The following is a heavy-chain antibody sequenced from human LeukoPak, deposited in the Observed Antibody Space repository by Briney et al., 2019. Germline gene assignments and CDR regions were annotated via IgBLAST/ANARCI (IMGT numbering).Heavy chain of an antibody. J-gene: IGHJ4*02. CDR3: ARVIGYCSSTSCFGYFDY. Sequence: KSSETLSLTCTVSGGSISSYYWSWIRQPPGKGLEWVGYIYYSGSTNYNPSLKSQVTTSVDTSKNQLSLKLSSVTAADTAVYYCARVIGYCSSTSCFGYFDYWGQGTLVTVSS. D-gene: IGHD2-2*01. CDR2: IYYSGST. V-gene: IGHV4-59*08. CDR1: GGSISSYY.